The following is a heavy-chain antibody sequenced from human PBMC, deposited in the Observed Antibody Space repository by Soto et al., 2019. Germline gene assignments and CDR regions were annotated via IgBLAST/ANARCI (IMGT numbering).Heavy chain of an antibody. D-gene: IGHD1-26*01. V-gene: IGHV3-30-3*01. CDR1: GFTFSSYA. Sequence: HPGGSLRRSCAACGFTFSSYAIHWVPPAPGKRMEWVTVISYDGSNKYYADSLKGRFTISRDNSKNTLYLQMNSLRAEDTAVYYCARDLRGIVGATVRYYYYGMDVWGQGTTVTVSS. J-gene: IGHJ6*02. CDR3: ARDLRGIVGATVRYYYYGMDV. CDR2: ISYDGSNK.